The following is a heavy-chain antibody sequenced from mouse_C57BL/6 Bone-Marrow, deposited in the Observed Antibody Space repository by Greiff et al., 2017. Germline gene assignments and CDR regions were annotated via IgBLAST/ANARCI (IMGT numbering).Heavy chain of an antibody. CDR2: IHPNSGST. D-gene: IGHD1-3*01. V-gene: IGHV1-64*01. CDR3: ARSGCLYAMDY. Sequence: QVQLQQSGAELVKPGASVKLSCKASGYTFTSYWMHWVKQRPGQGLEWIGMIHPNSGSTNYNEKFKSKATLTVDKSSSTAYMQLSSLTSEDSAVYYCARSGCLYAMDYWGQGTSVTVSS. CDR1: GYTFTSYW. J-gene: IGHJ4*01.